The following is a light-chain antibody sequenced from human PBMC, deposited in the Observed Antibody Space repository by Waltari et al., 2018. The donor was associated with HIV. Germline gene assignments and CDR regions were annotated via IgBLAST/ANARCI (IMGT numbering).Light chain of an antibody. CDR3: AAWDDSLNGEVV. Sequence: QSVLTQPPSASGTPGQRVTISCSGSNSNIGSNTVNWYQQLPGTAPKLLISGNTQRPSGVPDRFSGSKSGTSASLAISGLQSEDEADYYCAAWDDSLNGEVVFGGGTKLTVL. CDR2: GNT. J-gene: IGLJ2*01. V-gene: IGLV1-44*01. CDR1: NSNIGSNT.